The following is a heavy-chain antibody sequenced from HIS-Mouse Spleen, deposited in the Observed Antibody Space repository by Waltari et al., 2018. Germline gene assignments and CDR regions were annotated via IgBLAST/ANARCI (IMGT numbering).Heavy chain of an antibody. Sequence: QLQLQESGPGLVKPSETLSLTCTVSGGSISSSSYYWGWIRQPPGKGLEWIGSIDYSGSTYSKPSLKSRVAISVDTSKNQFSLKLSSVTAADTAVYYCAREIPYSSSWYDWYFDLWGRGTLVTVSS. D-gene: IGHD6-13*01. CDR2: IDYSGST. V-gene: IGHV4-39*07. J-gene: IGHJ2*01. CDR3: AREIPYSSSWYDWYFDL. CDR1: GGSISSSSYY.